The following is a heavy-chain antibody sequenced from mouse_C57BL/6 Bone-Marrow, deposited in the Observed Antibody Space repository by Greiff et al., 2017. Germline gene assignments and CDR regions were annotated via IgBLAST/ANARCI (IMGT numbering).Heavy chain of an antibody. CDR2: ISSGSSTI. V-gene: IGHV5-17*01. CDR3: ATFDV. Sequence: VQLKQSGGGLVKPGGSLKLSCAASGFTFSDYGMHWVRQAPEKGLEWVAYISSGSSTIYYADTVKGRFTISRDNAKNTLFPQMTSLRSEDTAMYYCATFDVWGTGTTVTVSS. CDR1: GFTFSDYG. J-gene: IGHJ1*03.